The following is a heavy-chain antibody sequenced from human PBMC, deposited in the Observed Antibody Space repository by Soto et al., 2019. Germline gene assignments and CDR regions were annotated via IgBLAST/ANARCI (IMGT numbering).Heavy chain of an antibody. V-gene: IGHV3-74*01. J-gene: IGHJ4*02. Sequence: EVHLVESGGGLVQPGGSLRLSCTASEFTFSAHWMHWVRQAPGKGLMWVSRLNEDGSHTDHAESVKGRFTISRDNAKNTLFLQMNSLIAEDKAIYFGSRGASDWPGIDYWGQGTLVTVSS. CDR1: EFTFSAHW. CDR2: LNEDGSHT. CDR3: SRGASDWPGIDY. D-gene: IGHD6-19*01.